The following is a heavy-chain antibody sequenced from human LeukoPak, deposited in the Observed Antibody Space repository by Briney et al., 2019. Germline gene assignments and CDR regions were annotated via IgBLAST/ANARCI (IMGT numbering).Heavy chain of an antibody. CDR1: GFTFSSYW. CDR2: IKKDGSEK. V-gene: IGHV3-7*02. D-gene: IGHD2-15*01. Sequence: PGGSLRLSCAASGFTFSSYWMSWVRQAPGKGLEWVANIKKDGSEKYYVDSVKGRFTISRDNSKNTLYLQMDSLRAEDTAVYYCARAGYCSGGSCYGSDYWGQGTLVSVSS. CDR3: ARAGYCSGGSCYGSDY. J-gene: IGHJ4*02.